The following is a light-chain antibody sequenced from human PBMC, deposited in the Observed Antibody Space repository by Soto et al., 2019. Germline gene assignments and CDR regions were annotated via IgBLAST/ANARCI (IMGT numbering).Light chain of an antibody. CDR3: QQYNTGRYP. V-gene: IGKV3-15*01. CDR1: QSVSSN. Sequence: EIVMTQSPATLSVSPGERATLSCRASQSVSSNLAWYQQKPGQAPRLLIYGASTRATGIPARFSGSGSGTEFTLTISSLQSEVFAVYYGQQYNTGRYPLGQGPKLEIK. J-gene: IGKJ2*01. CDR2: GAS.